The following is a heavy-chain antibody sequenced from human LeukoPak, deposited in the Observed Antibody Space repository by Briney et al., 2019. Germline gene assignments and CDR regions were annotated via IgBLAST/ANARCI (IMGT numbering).Heavy chain of an antibody. D-gene: IGHD2-8*01. V-gene: IGHV4-30-4*01. CDR3: ARYNVRAYGMDV. CDR1: GGSISSGDYY. J-gene: IGHJ6*02. Sequence: PSETLSLTCTVSGGSISSGDYYWSWLRQPPGNGLEWIGYIYYSGSTYSNPSLKSRVTISVDTSKNQVSLKLSSVTAADTAVYYCARYNVRAYGMDVWGQGTTVTVSS. CDR2: IYYSGST.